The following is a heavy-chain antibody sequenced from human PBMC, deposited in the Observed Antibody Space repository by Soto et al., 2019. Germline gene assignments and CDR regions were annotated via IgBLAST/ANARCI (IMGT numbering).Heavy chain of an antibody. V-gene: IGHV1-3*01. CDR2: INAGNGNT. D-gene: IGHD3-3*01. J-gene: IGHJ4*01. Sequence: GASVKVSCKTSGYTLTTYAIHWVRQAPRQRLEWMGWINAGNGNTKYSQRFQDRVAITRDTSASTVHMELSSLTSEDTAVYYCARGNLWSGYPYYFDYWGHGTLVTVSS. CDR1: GYTLTTYA. CDR3: ARGNLWSGYPYYFDY.